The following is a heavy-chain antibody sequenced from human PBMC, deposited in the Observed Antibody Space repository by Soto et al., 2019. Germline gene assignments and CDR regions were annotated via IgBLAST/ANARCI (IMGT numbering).Heavy chain of an antibody. V-gene: IGHV3-15*07. D-gene: IGHD2-21*01. Sequence: EVQLVESGGGLVKPGGSLRLSCAASGFPFNNAWMNWVRQAPGRGLEWVGRIKSKCAGGKTDYGAPVAGRFTIPRNDSKTPIYRKMNSLKAEDTAVYYCPTAHVGKGWCLDDWGQGTMVTVPP. J-gene: IGHJ4*02. CDR1: GFPFNNAW. CDR2: IKSKCAGGKT. CDR3: PTAHVGKGWCLDD.